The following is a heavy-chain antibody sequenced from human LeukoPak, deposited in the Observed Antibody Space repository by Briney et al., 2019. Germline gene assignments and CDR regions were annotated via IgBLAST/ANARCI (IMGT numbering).Heavy chain of an antibody. CDR2: IYYSGST. V-gene: IGHV4-39*01. J-gene: IGHJ4*02. CDR3: ARGQSNYGIVVVIKGAYYFDY. D-gene: IGHD3-22*01. CDR1: GGSISGSSYY. Sequence: PSETLSLTCTVSGGSISGSSYYWGWIRQPPGKGLEWIGSIYYSGSTYYNPSLKSRVTISVDTSKNQFSLKLSSVTAADTAVYYCARGQSNYGIVVVIKGAYYFDYWGQGTLVTVSS.